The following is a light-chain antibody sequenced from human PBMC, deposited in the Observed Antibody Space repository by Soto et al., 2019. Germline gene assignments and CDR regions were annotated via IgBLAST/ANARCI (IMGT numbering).Light chain of an antibody. Sequence: SVLTQPPSASATPGQRVTISCSGASSNIAWYQHLPGTSPKLLIYNNNQRPSGVPDRFSGSKSGTSASLAISGLRSEDEADYYCQSYDSSLSGSYVFGTGTKVTVL. CDR3: QSYDSSLSGSYV. CDR1: SSNIA. CDR2: NNN. J-gene: IGLJ1*01. V-gene: IGLV1-47*01.